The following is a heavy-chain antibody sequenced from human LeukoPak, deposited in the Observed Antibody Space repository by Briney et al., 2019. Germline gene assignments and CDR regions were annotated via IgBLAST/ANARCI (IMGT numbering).Heavy chain of an antibody. V-gene: IGHV3-23*01. D-gene: IGHD3-9*01. Sequence: GGSLRLSCAASGFTFSSSWMSWVRQAPGKGLEWVSAISGSGGSTYYADSVKGRFTISRDNSKNTLYLQMNSLRAEDTAVYYCAEDPLRYFDWSIPPFDYWGQGTLVTVSS. CDR1: GFTFSSSW. J-gene: IGHJ4*02. CDR3: AEDPLRYFDWSIPPFDY. CDR2: ISGSGGST.